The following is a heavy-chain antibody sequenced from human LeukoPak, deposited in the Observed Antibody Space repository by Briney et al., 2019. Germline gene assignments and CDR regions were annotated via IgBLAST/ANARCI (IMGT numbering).Heavy chain of an antibody. CDR1: GGTFSSYA. CDR2: IIPIFGTA. Sequence: ASVKVSCKASGGTFSSYAISWVRQAPGQGLEWMGRIIPIFGTANYAQKFQGRVTITTDESTSTAYMELSSLRSEDTAVYYCARGLDYGDYFGYWGQGTLVTVSA. V-gene: IGHV1-69*05. J-gene: IGHJ4*02. D-gene: IGHD4-17*01. CDR3: ARGLDYGDYFGY.